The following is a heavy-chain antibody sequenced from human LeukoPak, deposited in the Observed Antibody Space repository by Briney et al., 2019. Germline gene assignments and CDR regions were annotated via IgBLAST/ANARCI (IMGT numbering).Heavy chain of an antibody. CDR3: ARAAVTLELLSEHYYFDY. CDR2: ISSSGDYT. V-gene: IGHV3-11*06. CDR1: GFPFSGFY. D-gene: IGHD2-21*01. Sequence: GGSLRLSCAASGFPFSGFYMTWIRQAPGKGPEWLSDISSSGDYTDYADSVKGRFTISRDNTKNSLYLQMTSLRAQDTAVYYCARAAVTLELLSEHYYFDYWGQGVLVTVSS. J-gene: IGHJ4*02.